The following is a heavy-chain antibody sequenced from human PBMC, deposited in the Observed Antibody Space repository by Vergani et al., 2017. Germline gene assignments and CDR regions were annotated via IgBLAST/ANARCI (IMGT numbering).Heavy chain of an antibody. D-gene: IGHD4-17*01. CDR3: ARDASTVTAPRLYYFDY. V-gene: IGHV4-38-2*02. Sequence: QVRLEESGPGLVKPSETLSLTCSVSGYSIGSGFYWAWIRQSPGEGLQWLTSIHNRGKTYHNPSLKSRVSVSLDTSKNRFSLNLTSVTATDTAVYYCARDASTVTAPRLYYFDYWGQGTLVTVSS. CDR1: GYSIGSGFY. CDR2: IHNRGKT. J-gene: IGHJ4*02.